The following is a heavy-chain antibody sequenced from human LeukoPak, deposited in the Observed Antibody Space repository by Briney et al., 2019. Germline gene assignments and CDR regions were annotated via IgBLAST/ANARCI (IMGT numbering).Heavy chain of an antibody. J-gene: IGHJ5*02. CDR3: ARRSSSCKNWFDP. CDR1: GFTFSSYG. Sequence: PGGSLRLSCAASGFTFSSYGMHWVRQAPGKGLEWVAVISYDGSNKYYADSVKGRFTISRDNSKNTLYLQMNSLRAEDTAVYYCARRSSSCKNWFDPWGQGTLVTVSS. CDR2: ISYDGSNK. V-gene: IGHV3-30*03. D-gene: IGHD6-13*01.